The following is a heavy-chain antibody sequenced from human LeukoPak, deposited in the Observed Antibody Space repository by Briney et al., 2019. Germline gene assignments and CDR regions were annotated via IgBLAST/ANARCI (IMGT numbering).Heavy chain of an antibody. J-gene: IGHJ4*02. D-gene: IGHD3-10*02. V-gene: IGHV4-59*12. CDR1: GGSISSYY. CDR2: IYYSGST. CDR3: ARLFRGPYYFDY. Sequence: SETLSLTCTVSGGSISSYYWSWIRQPPGKGLEWIGYIYYSGSTNYNPSLKSRVAVSVDTSKNRFSLKLTSVTAADTAVYYCARLFRGPYYFDYWGQGTLVTVSS.